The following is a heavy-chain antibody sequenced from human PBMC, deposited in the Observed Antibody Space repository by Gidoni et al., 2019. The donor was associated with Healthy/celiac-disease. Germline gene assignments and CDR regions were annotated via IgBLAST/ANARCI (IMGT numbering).Heavy chain of an antibody. Sequence: QVQLQQWGAGLLKPSETLSLTCAVYGGSFSGYYWSWIRQPPGKGLDWIGEINHSGSTNYNRYLKRRVTISVETSKNQFSLKLSSVNAADTAVYYCARAWYSSGWYLARNEENWFDPWGQGTLVTVSS. CDR3: ARAWYSSGWYLARNEENWFDP. CDR1: GGSFSGYY. CDR2: INHSGST. J-gene: IGHJ5*02. V-gene: IGHV4-34*01. D-gene: IGHD6-19*01.